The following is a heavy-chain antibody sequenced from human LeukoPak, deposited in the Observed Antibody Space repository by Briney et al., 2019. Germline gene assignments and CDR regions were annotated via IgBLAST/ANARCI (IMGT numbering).Heavy chain of an antibody. J-gene: IGHJ6*03. D-gene: IGHD1-26*01. CDR3: ARDPYSGSYGNEYYYYMDV. Sequence: GGSLRLSCAASGFTFSSYGMSWVRQAPGKGLEWVSATSGSGGSTYYADSVKGRFTISRDNSKNTLYLQMNSLRAEDTAVYYCARDPYSGSYGNEYYYYMDVWGKGTTVTISS. CDR2: TSGSGGST. CDR1: GFTFSSYG. V-gene: IGHV3-23*01.